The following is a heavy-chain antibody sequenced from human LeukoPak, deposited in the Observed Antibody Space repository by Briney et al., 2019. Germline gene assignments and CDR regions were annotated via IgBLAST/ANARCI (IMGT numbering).Heavy chain of an antibody. J-gene: IGHJ3*02. Sequence: GASVKVSFKASGYTFTIYAMHWVRQAPGQRLEWMGWINAGNGNTKYSQKFQGRVTITRDTSASTAYMELSSLRSEDTAVYYCARRRSGDYDAFDIWGQGTMVTVSS. D-gene: IGHD4-17*01. CDR1: GYTFTIYA. CDR2: INAGNGNT. V-gene: IGHV1-3*01. CDR3: ARRRSGDYDAFDI.